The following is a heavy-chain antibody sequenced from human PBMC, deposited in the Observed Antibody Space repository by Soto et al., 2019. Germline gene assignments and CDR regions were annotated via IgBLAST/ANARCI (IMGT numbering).Heavy chain of an antibody. CDR1: GFTFSSYA. D-gene: IGHD2-2*01. CDR3: AKARRYCSSTSCENYYYYYGMDV. CDR2: ISGSGGST. Sequence: LRLSCAASGFTFSSYAMSWVRQAPGKGLEWVSAISGSGGSTYYAYSVKGRFTISRDNSKNTLYLQMNSLRAEDTAVYYCAKARRYCSSTSCENYYYYYGMDVWGQGTTVTVSS. V-gene: IGHV3-23*01. J-gene: IGHJ6*02.